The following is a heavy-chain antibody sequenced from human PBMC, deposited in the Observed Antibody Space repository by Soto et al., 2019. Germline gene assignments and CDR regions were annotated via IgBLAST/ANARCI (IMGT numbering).Heavy chain of an antibody. V-gene: IGHV4-39*01. Sequence: QLQLQESGPGLVKPSETLSLTCTVSGGSISSSSYYWGWIRQPPGKGLEWIGSIYYSGSTYYNPSLKSRVTISVDTSKNQFSLKLSSVTAADTAVYYCARWVGYSSSSWFDPWGQGTLVTVSS. J-gene: IGHJ5*02. CDR2: IYYSGST. D-gene: IGHD6-13*01. CDR1: GGSISSSSYY. CDR3: ARWVGYSSSSWFDP.